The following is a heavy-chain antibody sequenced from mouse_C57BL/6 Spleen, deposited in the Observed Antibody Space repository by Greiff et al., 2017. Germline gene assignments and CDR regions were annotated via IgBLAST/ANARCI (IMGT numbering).Heavy chain of an antibody. Sequence: VKLQESGAELVRPGASVTLSCKASGYTFTDYEMHWVKQTPVHGLEWIGAIDPETGGTAYNQKFKGKAILTADKSSSTAYMELRSLTSEDSAVYYCPFTTVVHYYAMDYWGQGTSVTVSS. CDR2: IDPETGGT. CDR3: PFTTVVHYYAMDY. V-gene: IGHV1-15*01. J-gene: IGHJ4*01. CDR1: GYTFTDYE. D-gene: IGHD1-1*01.